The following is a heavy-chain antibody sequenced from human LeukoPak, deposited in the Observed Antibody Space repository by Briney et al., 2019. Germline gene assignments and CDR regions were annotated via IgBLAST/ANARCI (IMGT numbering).Heavy chain of an antibody. CDR1: GYTFTGYY. D-gene: IGHD2-2*03. V-gene: IGHV1-2*02. CDR2: INPDSGGT. J-gene: IGHJ4*02. Sequence: ASVKVSCTASGYTFTGYYMHWVRRAPGQGLEWMGWINPDSGGTNCTQKFQGRVTMTRDTSISTAYMELSRLASDDTAVYYCARGGGYCSSTSCYARFDYWGQGTLVTVSS. CDR3: ARGGGYCSSTSCYARFDY.